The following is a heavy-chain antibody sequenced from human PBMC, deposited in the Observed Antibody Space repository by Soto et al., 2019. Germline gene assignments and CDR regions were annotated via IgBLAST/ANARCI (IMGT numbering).Heavy chain of an antibody. J-gene: IGHJ6*03. CDR3: ARGLGYDFWSGLYGNGYYHMDV. CDR1: GFTFSSYW. D-gene: IGHD3-3*01. Sequence: GGSLRLSCAASGFTFSSYWMHWVRQAPEKGLVWVSRINSDGSSTSYADSVKGQFTISRDNAKNTLYLQMNSLRAEDTAVYYCARGLGYDFWSGLYGNGYYHMDVWGKGTTVTVSS. CDR2: INSDGSST. V-gene: IGHV3-74*01.